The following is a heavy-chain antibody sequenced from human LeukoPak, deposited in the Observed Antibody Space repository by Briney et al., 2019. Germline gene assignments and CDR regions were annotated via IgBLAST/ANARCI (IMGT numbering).Heavy chain of an antibody. CDR2: IYSGGST. CDR1: GFTVSSNY. J-gene: IGHJ6*03. D-gene: IGHD3-3*01. V-gene: IGHV3-53*01. CDR3: AKDPRPDFWSGYHPAGYYYYMDV. Sequence: GGSLRLSCAASGFTVSSNYMSWVRQAPGKGLEWVSVIYSGGSTYYADSAKGRFTISRDDSKNTLYLQMNSLRAEDTAVYYCAKDPRPDFWSGYHPAGYYYYMDVWGKGTTVTVSS.